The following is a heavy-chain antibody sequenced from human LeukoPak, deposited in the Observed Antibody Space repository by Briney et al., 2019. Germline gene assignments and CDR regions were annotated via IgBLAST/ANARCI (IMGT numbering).Heavy chain of an antibody. CDR1: GFTVSSNY. CDR3: ARMKTYSSGCDY. Sequence: GGSLRLSCAASGFTVSSNYMSWVRQAPGKGLEWVSVIYSGGSTYYADSVKGRFTISRDNSKNTLYLQMNSLRAEDTAVYYCARMKTYSSGCDYWGQGTLVTVSS. D-gene: IGHD6-19*01. CDR2: IYSGGST. J-gene: IGHJ4*02. V-gene: IGHV3-66*01.